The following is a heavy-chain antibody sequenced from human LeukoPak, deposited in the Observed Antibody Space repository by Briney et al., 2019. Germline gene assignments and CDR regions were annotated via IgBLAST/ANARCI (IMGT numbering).Heavy chain of an antibody. CDR2: INPNSGGT. CDR3: ARVADTAMARADAFDI. CDR1: GYTFTGYY. Sequence: ASVKVSCKASGYTFTGYYMHWVRQAPGQGLEWMGWINPNSGGTNYAQKFQGRVTMTRDTSISTAYMELSRLRSDDTAVYHCARVADTAMARADAFDIWGQGTMVTVSS. J-gene: IGHJ3*02. D-gene: IGHD5-18*01. V-gene: IGHV1-2*02.